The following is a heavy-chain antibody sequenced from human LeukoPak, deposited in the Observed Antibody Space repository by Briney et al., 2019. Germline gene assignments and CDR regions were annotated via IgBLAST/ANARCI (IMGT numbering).Heavy chain of an antibody. V-gene: IGHV3-15*07. CDR1: GFTFSNAW. CDR3: TTDLEGAWYGDSAGNFDY. Sequence: GGSLRLSCAASGFTFSNAWMNWVRQAPGKGLEWVGRIKSKTDGGTTDYAAPVKGRFTISRDDSKNTLYLQMNSLKTENTALYYCTTDLEGAWYGDSAGNFDYWGQGTLVTVSS. J-gene: IGHJ4*02. CDR2: IKSKTDGGTT. D-gene: IGHD4-17*01.